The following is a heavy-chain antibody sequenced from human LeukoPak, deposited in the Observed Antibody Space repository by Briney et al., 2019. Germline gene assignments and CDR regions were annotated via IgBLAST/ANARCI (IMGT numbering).Heavy chain of an antibody. CDR3: AKGDYGDYKLIDY. V-gene: IGHV3-23*01. CDR2: ISSSGDTT. J-gene: IGHJ4*02. Sequence: PGGSLRLSCAASGFTFSSYDISWVRQAPGKGLEWVSAISSSGDTTLYVDSVKGRFAISRDNSKNTLYLQMSGLRPEDTAIYYCAKGDYGDYKLIDYWGQGTLVTVSS. CDR1: GFTFSSYD. D-gene: IGHD4-17*01.